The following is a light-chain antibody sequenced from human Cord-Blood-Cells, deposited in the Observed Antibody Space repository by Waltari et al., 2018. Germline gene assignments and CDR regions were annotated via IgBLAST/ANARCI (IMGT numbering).Light chain of an antibody. Sequence: DIQLTQSPSSLSASVGDSVTITCRAGQSISSYLNWYQLKPGKAPKLLIDAASSLQRGLPSRFSGCGAGTDFTLTVRNLQPEDFATYYCQQSYSTLAFGGGTKVEIK. J-gene: IGKJ4*02. CDR3: QQSYSTLA. CDR1: QSISSY. CDR2: AAS. V-gene: IGKV1-39*01.